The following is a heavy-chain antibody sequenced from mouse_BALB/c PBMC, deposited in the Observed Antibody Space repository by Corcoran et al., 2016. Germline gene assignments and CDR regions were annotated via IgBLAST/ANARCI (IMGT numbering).Heavy chain of an antibody. Sequence: EVQLQQSGAELVKPGASVKLSCTASGFNIKDTYMHWVKHRPEQGLEWIGRIDPANGNTKYDPKFQGKATITADTSSNTAYLQLSSLTSEDTAVYYCARSTIITFDYWGQGTTLPVSS. CDR3: ARSTIITFDY. D-gene: IGHD2-4*01. J-gene: IGHJ2*01. V-gene: IGHV14-3*02. CDR1: GFNIKDTY. CDR2: IDPANGNT.